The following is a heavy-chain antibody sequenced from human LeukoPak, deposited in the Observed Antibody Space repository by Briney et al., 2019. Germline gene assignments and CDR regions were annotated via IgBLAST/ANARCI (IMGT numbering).Heavy chain of an antibody. CDR3: ARDSGALRYFDWYDAFDI. V-gene: IGHV4-61*02. D-gene: IGHD3-9*01. Sequence: SETLSLTCTVSGGSISSSGYYWSCIRQPAGKGLEWIGRIYTSGSTNYNPSLKSRVTMSVDTSKNQFSLKLSSVTAADTAVYYCARDSGALRYFDWYDAFDIWGQGTMVTVSS. J-gene: IGHJ3*02. CDR1: GGSISSSGYY. CDR2: IYTSGST.